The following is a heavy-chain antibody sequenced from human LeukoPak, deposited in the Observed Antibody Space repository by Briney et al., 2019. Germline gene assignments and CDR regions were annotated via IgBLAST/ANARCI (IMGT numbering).Heavy chain of an antibody. CDR2: INPNSGGT. Sequence: ASVKVSCKASGYTFTGYYMHWVRQAPGQGLEWMGWINPNSGGTNYAQKFQGRVTMTRDTSISTAYMELSRLRSDDTAVYYCARGGFSDLGYCSSTSCYSPPDYWGQGTLVTVSS. J-gene: IGHJ4*02. V-gene: IGHV1-2*02. CDR1: GYTFTGYY. CDR3: ARGGFSDLGYCSSTSCYSPPDY. D-gene: IGHD2-2*02.